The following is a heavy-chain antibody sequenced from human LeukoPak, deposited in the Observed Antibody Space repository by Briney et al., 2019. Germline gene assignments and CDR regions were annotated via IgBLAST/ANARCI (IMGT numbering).Heavy chain of an antibody. CDR2: INPNSGGT. J-gene: IGHJ4*02. D-gene: IGHD2-2*01. CDR3: ARSHCISTSCYPDY. V-gene: IGHV1-2*02. CDR1: GYTFTGYY. Sequence: ASVKVSCKASGYTFTGYYIHWVRQAPGPGLEWMGWINPNSGGTNYAQNFQGRVTMTRDTSISTAYMELSSLTSDDRAVYYCARSHCISTSCYPDYWGQGTLVTVSS.